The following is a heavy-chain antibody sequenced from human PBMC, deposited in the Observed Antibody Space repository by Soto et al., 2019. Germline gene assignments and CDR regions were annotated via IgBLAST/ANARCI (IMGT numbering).Heavy chain of an antibody. V-gene: IGHV4-59*01. J-gene: IGHJ5*02. Sequence: SETLSLTCTVSGGSISSYYWSWIRQPPGKGLEWIGYIYYSGSTNYNPSLKSRVTISVDTSKNQFSLKLSSVTAADTAVYYCARAPITIFGVVSLFDPWGQGTLVTVSS. D-gene: IGHD3-3*01. CDR3: ARAPITIFGVVSLFDP. CDR1: GGSISSYY. CDR2: IYYSGST.